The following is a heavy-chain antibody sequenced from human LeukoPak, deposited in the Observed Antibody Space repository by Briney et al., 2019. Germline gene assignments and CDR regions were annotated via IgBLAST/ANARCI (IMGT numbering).Heavy chain of an antibody. Sequence: AASVKVSCKASGGTFSSYAINWVRQAPGQGLEWMGGIIPIFGTANYAQKFQGRVTTTADESTSTAYMELSSLRSEDTAVYYCATPSGAVAGTYYFDYWGQGTLVTVSS. CDR1: GGTFSSYA. CDR2: IIPIFGTA. CDR3: ATPSGAVAGTYYFDY. V-gene: IGHV1-69*13. D-gene: IGHD6-19*01. J-gene: IGHJ4*02.